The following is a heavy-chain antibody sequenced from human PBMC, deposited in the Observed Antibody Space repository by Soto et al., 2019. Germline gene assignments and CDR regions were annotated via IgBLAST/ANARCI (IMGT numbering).Heavy chain of an antibody. V-gene: IGHV3-23*01. J-gene: IGHJ4*02. D-gene: IGHD6-19*01. Sequence: EVQLLESGGGLVQPGGSLRLSCAASGFTFSSYAMNWVRQAPGKGLEWVSVISGSGGSTYYADSVKGRFTISRDNSKNTLYLQMNSLRAEDTAVYYCERRSSGWYFDYCGQGTLVTVSS. CDR2: ISGSGGST. CDR1: GFTFSSYA. CDR3: ERRSSGWYFDY.